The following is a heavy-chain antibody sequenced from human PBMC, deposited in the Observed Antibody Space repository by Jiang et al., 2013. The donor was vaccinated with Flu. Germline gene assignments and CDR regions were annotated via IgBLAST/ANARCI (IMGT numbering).Heavy chain of an antibody. CDR3: ARALILRGIIIPNAYHL. CDR2: MNPNSGNT. J-gene: IGHJ3*01. CDR1: GHTFTSYD. Sequence: KVSCKASGHTFTSYDINWVRQAPGQALEWMGWMNPNSGNTGYAQKFKGRVTMTRDTSLNTAFMELSSLRSEDTAVYYCARALILRGIIIPNAYHLWGQGTMVTVSS. V-gene: IGHV1-8*01. D-gene: IGHD3-10*01.